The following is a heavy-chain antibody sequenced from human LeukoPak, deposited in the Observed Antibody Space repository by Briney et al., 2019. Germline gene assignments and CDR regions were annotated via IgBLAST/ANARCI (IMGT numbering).Heavy chain of an antibody. CDR2: KYYSGST. CDR1: GVSINTCCYY. V-gene: IGHV4-61*01. J-gene: IGHJ4*02. Sequence: SETLSLTRAVSGVSINTCCYYWTWIRQPLGKGLEWIGYKYYSGSTRYNSSLRSRLTISLDTSKNQFSLRLTSVTAADTAVYYCARGRSYGFDFDSWGQGTLVIVSS. CDR3: ARGRSYGFDFDS. D-gene: IGHD3-16*01.